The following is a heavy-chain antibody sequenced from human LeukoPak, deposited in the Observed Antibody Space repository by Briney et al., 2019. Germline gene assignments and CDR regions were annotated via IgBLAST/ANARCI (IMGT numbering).Heavy chain of an antibody. CDR3: ARTVSNYWWFDP. CDR2: ISAYNGNT. D-gene: IGHD4-11*01. CDR1: GYTFTSYG. V-gene: IGHV1-18*04. J-gene: IGHJ5*02. Sequence: ASVKVSCKASGYTFTSYGISWVRQAPGQGLEWMGWISAYNGNTNCAQKLQGRVTMTTDTSTSTAYMELRSLRSDDTAVYYCARTVSNYWWFDPWGQGTLVTVSS.